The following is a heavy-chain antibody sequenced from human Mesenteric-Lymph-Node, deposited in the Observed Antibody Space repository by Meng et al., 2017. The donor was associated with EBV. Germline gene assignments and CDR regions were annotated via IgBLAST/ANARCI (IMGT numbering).Heavy chain of an antibody. CDR3: AREGDPHSSTHPWFDP. Sequence: QVQLVQSGAEVKKPGASVKVSCKASGYTFTDYFMHWVRQAPGQGLEWMGRLNPNSGGTNYAQKFQGRVTMTRDTSISTAYMELSRLTSDDTAVYYCAREGDPHSSTHPWFDPWGQGTMVTVSA. V-gene: IGHV1-2*06. CDR2: LNPNSGGT. J-gene: IGHJ5*02. CDR1: GYTFTDYF. D-gene: IGHD6-13*01.